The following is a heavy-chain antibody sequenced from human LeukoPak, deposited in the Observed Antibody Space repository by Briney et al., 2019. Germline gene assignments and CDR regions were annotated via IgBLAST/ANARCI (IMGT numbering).Heavy chain of an antibody. CDR3: AAGGIYSLLDY. CDR1: GDTLSELT. Sequence: ASVKVSCKVSGDTLSELTMRWVRQAPGKGLEWMGGFDPGAGEILYAQQFQGRVTMTEDTSTDTACMELTSLRSEDSGVYFCAAGGIYSLLDYWGQGTLVTVSS. V-gene: IGHV1-24*01. CDR2: FDPGAGEI. J-gene: IGHJ4*02. D-gene: IGHD3-10*01.